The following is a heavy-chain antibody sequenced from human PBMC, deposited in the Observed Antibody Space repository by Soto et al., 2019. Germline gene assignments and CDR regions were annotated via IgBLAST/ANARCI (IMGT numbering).Heavy chain of an antibody. Sequence: QVQLQESGPGLVKPSQTLSLTCTVSGGSISSGTYYWTWVRQRPGEGLEWIGFISHSGRTYYNPSLKSRAAISVDTSENQFSLRLSSVTVADTAVYFCARDSDYCTGGSCYGNFDFWGQGTLVTVSS. V-gene: IGHV4-31*03. CDR3: ARDSDYCTGGSCYGNFDF. CDR2: ISHSGRT. D-gene: IGHD2-15*01. CDR1: GGSISSGTYY. J-gene: IGHJ4*02.